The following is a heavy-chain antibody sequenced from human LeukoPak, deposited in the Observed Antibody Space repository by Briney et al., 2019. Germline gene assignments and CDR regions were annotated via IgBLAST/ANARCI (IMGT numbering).Heavy chain of an antibody. Sequence: SVKVSCKASGGTFSSYAISWVRQAPGQGFEWMGRIIPIFGTANYAQKFQGRVTITADKSTSTAYMKLSSLRSEDTAVYYCARAIAVAGSDYYYYYMDVWGKGTTVTVSS. V-gene: IGHV1-69*06. D-gene: IGHD6-19*01. CDR3: ARAIAVAGSDYYYYYMDV. J-gene: IGHJ6*03. CDR1: GGTFSSYA. CDR2: IIPIFGTA.